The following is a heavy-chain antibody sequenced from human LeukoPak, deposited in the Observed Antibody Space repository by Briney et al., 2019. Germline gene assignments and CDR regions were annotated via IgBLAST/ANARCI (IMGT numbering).Heavy chain of an antibody. J-gene: IGHJ4*02. V-gene: IGHV3-48*03. CDR1: GFTFSPYN. CDR2: ISASETSI. CDR3: VRDNLENQWLERSY. Sequence: GGSLRLSCAASGFTFSPYNMNWVRQAPGKGLEWVSQISASETSIKYADSVRGRFTISRDNVKNSVYLQMNSLRAEDTAIYYCVRDNLENQWLERSYWGQETLVTVSS. D-gene: IGHD6-19*01.